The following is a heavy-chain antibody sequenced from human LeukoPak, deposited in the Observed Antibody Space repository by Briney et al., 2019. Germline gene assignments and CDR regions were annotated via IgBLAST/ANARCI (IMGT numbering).Heavy chain of an antibody. CDR1: GFSVRNNY. D-gene: IGHD1-26*01. CDR3: ARYSSNVVGKRHYFDY. CDR2: IYAGDTI. J-gene: IGHJ4*02. Sequence: GGSLRLSCVVSGFSVRNNYVSWVRQAPGKGLEWVSVIYAGDTIHYADSVKGRFTISRDNSKNTVYLQMNSLRAEDTAGYYCARYSSNVVGKRHYFDYWGQGTLVTISS. V-gene: IGHV3-66*01.